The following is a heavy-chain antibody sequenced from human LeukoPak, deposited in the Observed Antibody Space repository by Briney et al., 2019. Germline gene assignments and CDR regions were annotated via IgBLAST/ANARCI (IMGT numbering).Heavy chain of an antibody. CDR3: ARRLHYYDSSGYYDY. CDR1: GGSISSGGYS. V-gene: IGHV4-30-2*01. J-gene: IGHJ4*02. CDR2: IYHSGST. D-gene: IGHD3-22*01. Sequence: PSETLSLTCAVSGGSISSGGYSWSWIRQPPGRGLEWIGYIYHSGSTYYNPSLKSRVTISVDRSKNQFSLKLSSVTAADTAVYYCARRLHYYDSSGYYDYWGQGTLVTVSS.